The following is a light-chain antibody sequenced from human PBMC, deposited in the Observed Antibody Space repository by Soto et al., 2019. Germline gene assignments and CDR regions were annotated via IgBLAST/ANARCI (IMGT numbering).Light chain of an antibody. CDR2: GAS. CDR1: QSINAH. Sequence: EVVMTQSPATLSVSPGERVTLSCRASQSINAHLAWYQQKPGQAPRLLIHGASTRATGIPARFSGSGFGTEFILTISSLQSDDVAVYYCQHYNTWLWTFGQGTKVEIQ. CDR3: QHYNTWLWT. V-gene: IGKV3-15*01. J-gene: IGKJ1*01.